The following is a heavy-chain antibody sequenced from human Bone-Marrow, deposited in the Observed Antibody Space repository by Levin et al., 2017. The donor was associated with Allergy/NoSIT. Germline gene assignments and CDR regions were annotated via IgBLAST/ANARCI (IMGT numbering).Heavy chain of an antibody. CDR3: VRAGELRQGHAFDI. CDR2: IYQSAST. Sequence: SETLSLTCAVSGGSISSGGYSWSWIRQPPGKGLEWIGYIYQSASTYYNPSLRSRVTISADRPKNQFSLKLNSVTAADTAMYYCVRAGELRQGHAFDIWGQGTMVTVSS. CDR1: GGSISSGGYS. D-gene: IGHD1-26*01. V-gene: IGHV4-30-2*01. J-gene: IGHJ3*02.